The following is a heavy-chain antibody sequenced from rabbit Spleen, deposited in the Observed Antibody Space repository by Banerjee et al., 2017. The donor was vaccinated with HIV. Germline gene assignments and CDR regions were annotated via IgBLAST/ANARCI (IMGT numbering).Heavy chain of an antibody. Sequence: QLEESGGGLVKPGGTLTLTCTVSGFSFSSNWICWVRQAPGKGLEWIACIDTNDGDTDYANWPKGRFTISKTSSTTVTLQMTSLTAADTATYFCARNYVNAFDPWGPGTLVTVS. CDR2: IDTNDGDT. J-gene: IGHJ2*01. D-gene: IGHD1-1*01. V-gene: IGHV1S45*01. CDR3: ARNYVNAFDP. CDR1: GFSFSSNW.